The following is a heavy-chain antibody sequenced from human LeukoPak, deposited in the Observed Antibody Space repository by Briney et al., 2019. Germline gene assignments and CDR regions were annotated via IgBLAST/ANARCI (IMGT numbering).Heavy chain of an antibody. V-gene: IGHV3-20*04. CDR1: GFTFDDYG. CDR2: INWNGGST. Sequence: GGSLRLSCAASGFTFDDYGMSWVRQAPGKGLEWVSGINWNGGSTGYADSVKGRFTISRDNAKNSLYLQMNSLRAEDTALYYCGSDKGAVAGTALHSYWAQGTLVTVSS. CDR3: GSDKGAVAGTALHSY. D-gene: IGHD6-19*01. J-gene: IGHJ4*02.